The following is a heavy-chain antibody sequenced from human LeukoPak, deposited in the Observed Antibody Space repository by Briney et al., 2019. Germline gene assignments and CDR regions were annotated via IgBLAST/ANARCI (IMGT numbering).Heavy chain of an antibody. CDR3: ARHLVRGSDYYGSGRHNWFDP. V-gene: IGHV4-39*01. D-gene: IGHD3-10*01. Sequence: PSETLSLTCTVSGGSISSSSYYWGWIRQPPGKGLEWIGSIYYSGSTYYNPSLKSRVTISVDTSKNQFSLKLSSVTAADTAVYYCARHLVRGSDYYGSGRHNWFDPWGQGTLVTVSS. CDR1: GGSISSSSYY. CDR2: IYYSGST. J-gene: IGHJ5*02.